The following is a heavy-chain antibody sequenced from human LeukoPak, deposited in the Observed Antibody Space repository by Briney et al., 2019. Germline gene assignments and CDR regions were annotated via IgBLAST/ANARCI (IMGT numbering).Heavy chain of an antibody. J-gene: IGHJ4*02. CDR1: GFTFDDYA. Sequence: GGSLRLSCAASGFTFDDYAMHWVRQAPGKGLEWVSGISWNSGSIGYADSVKGRFTISRDNAKNSLYLQMDSLRAEDTALYYCAKDGGPEQLASYFDYWGQGTLVTVSS. CDR2: ISWNSGSI. V-gene: IGHV3-9*01. CDR3: AKDGGPEQLASYFDY. D-gene: IGHD6-13*01.